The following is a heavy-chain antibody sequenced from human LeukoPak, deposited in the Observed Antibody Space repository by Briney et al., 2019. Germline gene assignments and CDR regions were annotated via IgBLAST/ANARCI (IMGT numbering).Heavy chain of an antibody. J-gene: IGHJ4*02. V-gene: IGHV1-8*01. Sequence: ASVKVSCKASGYTFTSYDINWVRQATGQGLEWLGWMNPNSGNTGYAQNFQGRVTMTRNTSIDTAYMELSSLRYEDTAVYYCATDPVGYCSANGCYSVDYWGQGTLVTVSS. CDR3: ATDPVGYCSANGCYSVDY. CDR1: GYTFTSYD. CDR2: MNPNSGNT. D-gene: IGHD2-15*01.